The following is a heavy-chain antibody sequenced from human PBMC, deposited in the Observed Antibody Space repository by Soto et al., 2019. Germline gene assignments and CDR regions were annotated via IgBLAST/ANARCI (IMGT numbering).Heavy chain of an antibody. V-gene: IGHV2-5*02. D-gene: IGHD2-21*02. CDR3: VQSRCGGDCLQSYSYHSYYGLDV. Sequence: QITLKESGPTLVKPTQTLTLTCTFSGFSLSTIGVGVGWIRQPPGKALEWLALIYWDDDKRYSPSLKSRLTVTKDNTKNQVVLTMTNMEPVDTATYYCVQSRCGGDCLQSYSYHSYYGLDVWGQGTTVTVSS. CDR2: IYWDDDK. J-gene: IGHJ6*02. CDR1: GFSLSTIGVG.